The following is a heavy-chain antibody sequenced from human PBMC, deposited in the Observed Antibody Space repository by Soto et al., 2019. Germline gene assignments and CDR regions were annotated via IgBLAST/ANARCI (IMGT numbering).Heavy chain of an antibody. Sequence: SGPTLVNPTQTLTLTCTFSGFSLTSGVVGVGWIRQPPGEALEWLELIYWNDEQHYNPSLRNRLTITRDTSKNQVVLTMTNMDPVDTATYYCAHRLPGPSGYDVWGQGTTVTVSS. D-gene: IGHD6-13*01. CDR1: GFSLTSGVVG. V-gene: IGHV2-5*01. CDR3: AHRLPGPSGYDV. CDR2: IYWNDEQ. J-gene: IGHJ6*02.